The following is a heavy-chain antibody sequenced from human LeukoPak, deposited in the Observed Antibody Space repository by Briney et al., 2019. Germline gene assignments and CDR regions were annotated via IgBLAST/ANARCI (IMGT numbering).Heavy chain of an antibody. CDR2: IIPILGMA. J-gene: IGHJ4*02. CDR3: ARDLSGSASQGFDY. Sequence: ASVKVSCKASGGTFSSYAISWVRQAPGQGLEWMGGIIPILGMANYAQKFQGRVTITADKSTSTAYMELSSLRSEDTAVYYWARDLSGSASQGFDYWGQGTLVTVSS. D-gene: IGHD3-10*01. CDR1: GGTFSSYA. V-gene: IGHV1-69*10.